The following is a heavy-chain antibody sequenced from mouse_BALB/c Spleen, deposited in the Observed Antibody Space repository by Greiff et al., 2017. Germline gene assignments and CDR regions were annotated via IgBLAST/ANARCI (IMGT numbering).Heavy chain of an antibody. CDR3: ARYYGYDDGLYFDY. CDR2: ISSGGSYT. CDR1: GFTFSSYA. D-gene: IGHD2-2*01. J-gene: IGHJ2*01. Sequence: EVKLVESGGGLVKPGGSLKLSCAASGFTFSSYAMSWVRQSPEKRLEWVAEISSGGSYTYYPDTVTGRFTISRDNAKNNLYLEMSSLRSEDTAMYCCARYYGYDDGLYFDYWGQGTTLTVSS. V-gene: IGHV5-9-4*01.